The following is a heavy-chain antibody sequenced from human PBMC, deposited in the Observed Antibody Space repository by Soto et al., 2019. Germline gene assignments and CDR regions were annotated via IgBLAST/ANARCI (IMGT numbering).Heavy chain of an antibody. V-gene: IGHV4-30-2*01. Sequence: QLQLQESGSGLVKPSQTLSLTCAVSGASISSGGYSWSWIRQPPGKGLEWIVYIYHSGSSDYNPSLKSRVSISLDRSKNQFSLKLSSVTAADTAVYYCATSSGPFGGVMSWGQGTLVTVSS. CDR1: GASISSGGYS. CDR3: ATSSGPFGGVMS. J-gene: IGHJ4*02. CDR2: IYHSGSS. D-gene: IGHD3-16*01.